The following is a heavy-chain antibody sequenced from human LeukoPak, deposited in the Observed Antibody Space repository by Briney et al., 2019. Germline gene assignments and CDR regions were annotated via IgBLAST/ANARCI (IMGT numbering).Heavy chain of an antibody. V-gene: IGHV6-1*01. J-gene: IGHJ3*02. CDR3: ARDRTDGYNIGDAFDI. D-gene: IGHD5-24*01. CDR2: TYYRSKWYN. CDR1: GDSVSSNSAA. Sequence: SQTLSLTCAISGDSVSSNSAAWNWIRQYPSRGLEWLGRTYYRSKWYNDYAVSVKSRITINADTSKNQFSLQLNSVTPEDTAVYYCARDRTDGYNIGDAFDIWGQGTIVTVSS.